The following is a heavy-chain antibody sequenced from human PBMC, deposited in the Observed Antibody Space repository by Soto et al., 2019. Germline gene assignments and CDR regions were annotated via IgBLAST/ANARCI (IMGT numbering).Heavy chain of an antibody. CDR1: GFTFSSYA. J-gene: IGHJ4*02. CDR3: AKDPGYSSSWYFDY. D-gene: IGHD6-13*01. Sequence: GSLRLSCATSGFTFSSYAMSWVRQAPGKGLEWVSSITGSGSSTFYADSVKGRFSISRDNSKNTLYLHMNSLRAEDTALYYCAKDPGYSSSWYFDYWGQGT. CDR2: ITGSGSST. V-gene: IGHV3-23*01.